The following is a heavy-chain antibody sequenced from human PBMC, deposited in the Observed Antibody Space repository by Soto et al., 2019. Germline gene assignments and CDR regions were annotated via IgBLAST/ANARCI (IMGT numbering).Heavy chain of an antibody. CDR2: IKSDGSST. CDR1: GFTFSTYW. J-gene: IGHJ3*02. D-gene: IGHD4-17*01. CDR3: TRGTVPSIPNAFDI. Sequence: EVQLVESGGDLVQPGGSLRLSCAASGFTFSTYWMHWVRQAPGKGLVWVSRIKSDGSSTFYADSVKGRFTISRDNAKNTVYRQLNSLRAEDRAVYYCTRGTVPSIPNAFDILGQGTMVTVSS. V-gene: IGHV3-74*01.